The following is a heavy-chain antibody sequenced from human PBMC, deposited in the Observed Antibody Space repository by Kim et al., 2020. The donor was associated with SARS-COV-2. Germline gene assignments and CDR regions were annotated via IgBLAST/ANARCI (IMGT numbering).Heavy chain of an antibody. J-gene: IGHJ6*02. CDR2: IDPSDSYT. D-gene: IGHD3-10*01. CDR1: GYSFTSYW. V-gene: IGHV5-10-1*01. Sequence: GESLKISCKGSGYSFTSYWISWVRQMPGKGLEWMGRIDPSDSYTNYSPSFQGHVTISADKSISTAYLQWSSLKASDTAMYYCARLLYYYGSGSPFGMDVWGQGTTVTVSS. CDR3: ARLLYYYGSGSPFGMDV.